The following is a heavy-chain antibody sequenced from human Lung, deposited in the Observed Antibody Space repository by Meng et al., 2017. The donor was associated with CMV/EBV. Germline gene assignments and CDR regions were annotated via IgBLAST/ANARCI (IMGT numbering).Heavy chain of an antibody. CDR3: ARVSTPGRPRSHFDS. Sequence: ASXXVSXKASGYTFTDNYIYWVRQAPGQGLEWMGWINPNSGGTNYAQKFQGRVTMTRDTSTSTAFMDLSRLRSDDRAVYYCARVSTPGRPRSHFDSWGQGXLVTGSS. J-gene: IGHJ4*02. CDR1: GYTFTDNY. CDR2: INPNSGGT. V-gene: IGHV1-2*02.